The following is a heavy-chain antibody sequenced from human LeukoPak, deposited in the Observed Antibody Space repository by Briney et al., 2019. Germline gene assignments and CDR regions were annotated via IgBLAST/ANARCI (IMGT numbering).Heavy chain of an antibody. CDR3: ARSGSGSYYFFSDY. D-gene: IGHD1-26*01. Sequence: PSETLSLTCTVSGGSISSYCWSWIRQPPGKGLEWIGYIYYSGSTNYNPSLKSRVTISVDMSKNQFSLKLSSVTAADTAVYYCARSGSGSYYFFSDYWGQGTLVTVSS. J-gene: IGHJ4*02. CDR2: IYYSGST. V-gene: IGHV4-59*08. CDR1: GGSISSYC.